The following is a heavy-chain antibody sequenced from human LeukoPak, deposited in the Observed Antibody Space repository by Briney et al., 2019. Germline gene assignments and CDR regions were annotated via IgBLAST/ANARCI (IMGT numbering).Heavy chain of an antibody. CDR1: GGSISSYY. CDR2: ISDMGSI. CDR3: AGHHPRNTVYF. V-gene: IGHV4-59*08. Sequence: PSETLSLTCTVSGGSISSYYWSWIRQPPGKGLEWIAYISDMGSINYNPSLKSRVTISLDTSKNQFSLKLSSVTAADTAVYYCAGHHPRNTVYFWGQGTLVTVSS. J-gene: IGHJ4*02. D-gene: IGHD2-8*02.